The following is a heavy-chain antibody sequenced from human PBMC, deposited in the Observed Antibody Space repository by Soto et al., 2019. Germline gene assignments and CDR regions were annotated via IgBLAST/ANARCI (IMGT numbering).Heavy chain of an antibody. Sequence: ASVKVSCKASGYTFTSYGISWVRQAPGQGLEWMGWISAYNGNTNYAQKLQGRVTMTTDTSTSTAYMELRSLRSDDTAVYYCARDLLLWFGESTYYFDDWGQGTLVTVSS. CDR3: ARDLLLWFGESTYYFDD. V-gene: IGHV1-18*01. CDR1: GYTFTSYG. J-gene: IGHJ4*02. CDR2: ISAYNGNT. D-gene: IGHD3-10*01.